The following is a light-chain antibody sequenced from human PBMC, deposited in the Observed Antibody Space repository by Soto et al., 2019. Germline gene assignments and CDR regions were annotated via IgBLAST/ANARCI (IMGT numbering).Light chain of an antibody. J-gene: IGKJ1*01. CDR3: QQSYHSPWT. V-gene: IGKV1-39*01. CDR1: QSIANY. Sequence: DIQMTQSPSSLSASVGDRVIVTCRAGQSIANYLNWYQQKPGTAPNLLIYAASSLQSGVPSRFSGSGSGTDFTLTLSSLQPEDFATYTCQQSYHSPWTFGQGTKVEVK. CDR2: AAS.